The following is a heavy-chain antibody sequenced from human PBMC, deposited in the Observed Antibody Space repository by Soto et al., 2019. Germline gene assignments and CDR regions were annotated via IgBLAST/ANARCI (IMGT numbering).Heavy chain of an antibody. J-gene: IGHJ4*01. V-gene: IGHV3-15*01. D-gene: IGHD2-15*01. Sequence: RLSCAPSGFTFSHAWMSWVRQAPGKGLEWVGRIKSNTEGGTTAYAAPVKGRFTIYRDDSNTTLYLQMNSLKTEDRAMYYCTTEGDGYGIGGSWYATGYWGHGNLVTVIS. CDR3: TTEGDGYGIGGSWYATGY. CDR2: IKSNTEGGTT. CDR1: GFTFSHAW.